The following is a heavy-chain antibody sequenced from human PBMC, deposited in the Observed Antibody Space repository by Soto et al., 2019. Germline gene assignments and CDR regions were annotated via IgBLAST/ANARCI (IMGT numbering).Heavy chain of an antibody. Sequence: GGSLRLSCTASGITFSTYGMSWVRQAPGKGLEWLSSISSSGSSTYYADSVKGRLTISRDNSKNTLYLQVNSLRAEDTAVYYCAKGRLRLDNWGQGTLVTVSS. CDR3: AKGRLRLDN. CDR1: GITFSTYG. CDR2: ISSSGSST. J-gene: IGHJ4*02. V-gene: IGHV3-23*01. D-gene: IGHD4-17*01.